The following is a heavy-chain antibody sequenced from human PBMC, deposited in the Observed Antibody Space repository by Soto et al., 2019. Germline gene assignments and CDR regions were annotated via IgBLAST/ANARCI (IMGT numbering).Heavy chain of an antibody. Sequence: GELLRICCSGSRDSGTSYWVGWVRQMPGKGLEWMGIIYPGDSDTRYSPSFQGQVTISADKSISTAYLQWSSLKASDTAMYYCARCHVRGVMSGYYYGMDVSGQATTATVPS. V-gene: IGHV5-51*01. CDR1: RDSGTSYW. CDR2: IYPGDSDT. CDR3: ARCHVRGVMSGYYYGMDV. D-gene: IGHD3-10*01. J-gene: IGHJ6*02.